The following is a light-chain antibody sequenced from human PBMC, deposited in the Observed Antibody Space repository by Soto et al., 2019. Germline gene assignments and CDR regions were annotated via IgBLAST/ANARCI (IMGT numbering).Light chain of an antibody. CDR2: KAS. V-gene: IGKV1-5*03. J-gene: IGKJ2*01. Sequence: DIQMTQSPSTLSASVGDRVSITCRASQSISGWLAWYQQKPGKAPKLLIYKASSLESGVPSRFSGCGSGTEFTLTISSLQPDDFATYYCQEYNTHSRYTFGQGTKLEIK. CDR3: QEYNTHSRYT. CDR1: QSISGW.